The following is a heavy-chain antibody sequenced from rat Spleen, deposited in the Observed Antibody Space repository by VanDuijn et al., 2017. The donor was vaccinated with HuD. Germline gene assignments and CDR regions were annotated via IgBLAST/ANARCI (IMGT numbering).Heavy chain of an antibody. CDR3: ARDENGYLYTWFAY. J-gene: IGHJ3*01. CDR1: GLSLTSNS. Sequence: QVQLKESGPGLVQPSQTLSLTCTVSGLSLTSNSVSWIRQPPGKGLEWMGVIWNIGGTRLNPALKSRLSISKDTSKSQVFLKMNSLQTEDTATYYCARDENGYLYTWFAYWGQGTLVTVSS. V-gene: IGHV2-41*01. CDR2: IWNIGGT. D-gene: IGHD1-7*01.